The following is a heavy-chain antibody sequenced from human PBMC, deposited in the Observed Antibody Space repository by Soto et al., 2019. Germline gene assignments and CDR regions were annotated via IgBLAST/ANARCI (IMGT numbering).Heavy chain of an antibody. J-gene: IGHJ6*02. CDR1: GFTFSLYG. CDR2: ITYEGSHQ. CDR3: ATAVTEAGDHDYKTGLDV. V-gene: IGHV3-30*03. Sequence: QVQLVESGGGVVQPGKSVRLSCAASGFTFSLYGIHWVRQAPGKGLEWVAFITYEGSHQDYVDSVKGRFTLSRDNSKNIVYLQMISLRPEDTAVYDCATAVTEAGDHDYKTGLDVWGHGTKVTVSS. D-gene: IGHD6-13*01.